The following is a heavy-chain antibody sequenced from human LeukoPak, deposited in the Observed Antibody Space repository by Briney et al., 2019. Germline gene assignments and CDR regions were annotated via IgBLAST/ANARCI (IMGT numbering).Heavy chain of an antibody. D-gene: IGHD3-3*01. Sequence: ASVKVSCRASGYTFTSYGISWVRQAPGQGLEWMGWISAYNGNTNYAQKLQGRVTMTTDTSTSTAYMELRSLRSDDTAVYYCARAYYDFWSGYFNPGGYYYMDVWGKGTTVTVSS. CDR3: ARAYYDFWSGYFNPGGYYYMDV. J-gene: IGHJ6*03. CDR2: ISAYNGNT. V-gene: IGHV1-18*01. CDR1: GYTFTSYG.